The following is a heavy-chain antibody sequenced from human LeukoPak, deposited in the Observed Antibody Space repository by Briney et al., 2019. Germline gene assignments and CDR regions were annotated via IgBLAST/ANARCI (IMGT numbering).Heavy chain of an antibody. CDR1: GYTFTNYA. D-gene: IGHD3-16*01. CDR3: ARLGEEFDY. CDR2: INPSGGST. Sequence: RASVKVSCKASGYTFTNYAISWLRQAPGQGLEWMGIINPSGGSTSYAQKFQGRVTMTRDTSTSTVYMELSSLRSEDTAVYYCARLGEEFDYWGQGTLVTVSS. V-gene: IGHV1-46*01. J-gene: IGHJ4*02.